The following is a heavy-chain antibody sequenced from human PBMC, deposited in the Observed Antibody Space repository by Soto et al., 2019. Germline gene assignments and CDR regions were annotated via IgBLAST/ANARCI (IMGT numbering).Heavy chain of an antibody. D-gene: IGHD3-22*01. CDR1: GYTFTSYA. CDR2: INAGNGNT. Sequence: QVQLVQSGAEEKKPGASVKVYCKASGYTFTSYAMHWVRQAPGQRLEWMGWINAGNGNTKYSQKFQGRVTITRDTSASTAYMELSSLRSEDTAVYYCARGIGYYYWDDYWGQGTLVTVSS. J-gene: IGHJ4*02. CDR3: ARGIGYYYWDDY. V-gene: IGHV1-3*05.